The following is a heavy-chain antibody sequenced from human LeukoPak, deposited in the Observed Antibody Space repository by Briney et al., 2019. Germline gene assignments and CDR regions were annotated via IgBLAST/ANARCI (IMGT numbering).Heavy chain of an antibody. Sequence: ASVKVSCKASGYTFTSYGISWVRQAPGQGLEWMGWISAYNGNTNYAQKFQGRVTITADKSTSTAYMELSSLRSEDTAVYYCARVTMIVPYYFDYWGQGTLVTVSS. CDR3: ARVTMIVPYYFDY. CDR1: GYTFTSYG. CDR2: ISAYNGNT. D-gene: IGHD3-22*01. J-gene: IGHJ4*02. V-gene: IGHV1-18*01.